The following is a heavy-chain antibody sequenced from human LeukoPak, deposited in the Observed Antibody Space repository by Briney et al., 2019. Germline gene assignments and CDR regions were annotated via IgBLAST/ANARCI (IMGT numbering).Heavy chain of an antibody. V-gene: IGHV3-23*01. D-gene: IGHD2-2*01. Sequence: GGSLRLSCAASGFTFSDSAMDWVRQAPGKGLEWVSLISHSGANTFYAVSVKGRFSVSRDNSKNTMYLQMNGLRAEDTAVYYCARYCSGASCYSGLDYWGQGTLVTVSS. CDR1: GFTFSDSA. J-gene: IGHJ4*02. CDR3: ARYCSGASCYSGLDY. CDR2: ISHSGANT.